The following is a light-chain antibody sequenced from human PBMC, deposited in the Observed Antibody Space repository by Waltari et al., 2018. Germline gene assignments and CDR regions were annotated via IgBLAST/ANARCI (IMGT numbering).Light chain of an antibody. Sequence: SALTQPRSVSGSPGQSVTISCTGTSSDVGAYNFVSWYQQRPGQAPKLIIYDVNKRPSGVPDRFSASKAGNTASLTNSGLQPEDEADYHCCSSAGNPYVFGTGTEVTVL. V-gene: IGLV2-11*01. CDR3: CSSAGNPYV. J-gene: IGLJ1*01. CDR2: DVN. CDR1: SSDVGAYNF.